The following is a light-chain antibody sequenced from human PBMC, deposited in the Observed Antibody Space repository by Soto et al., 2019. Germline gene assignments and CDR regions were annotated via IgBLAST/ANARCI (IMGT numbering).Light chain of an antibody. Sequence: EIVLTQSPGTLSLSPGETATLSCRASQSVSSNNLAWYHQKPGQTARLLIYGASSRAAGIPDRFSGSGSGTDFTLTISRLEPEDFAVYYCQQYDNSITFGQGTLLEIE. J-gene: IGKJ5*01. CDR3: QQYDNSIT. V-gene: IGKV3-20*01. CDR1: QSVSSNN. CDR2: GAS.